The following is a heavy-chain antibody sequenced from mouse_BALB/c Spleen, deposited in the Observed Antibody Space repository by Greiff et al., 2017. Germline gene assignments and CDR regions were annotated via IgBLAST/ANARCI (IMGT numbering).Heavy chain of an antibody. J-gene: IGHJ3*01. Sequence: VQLVESGPGLVAPSQSLSITCTVSGFSFSSYSVHWVRQPPGKGLEWLGMIRGGGSTDYNSALKSRLSISKDNSKSHDFLEMNSLQTDDTAKYYCDRGSSVTWFDYWGQGTLVTVSA. CDR2: IRGGGST. CDR1: GFSFSSYS. CDR3: DRGSSVTWFDY. D-gene: IGHD6-1*01. V-gene: IGHV2-6-4*01.